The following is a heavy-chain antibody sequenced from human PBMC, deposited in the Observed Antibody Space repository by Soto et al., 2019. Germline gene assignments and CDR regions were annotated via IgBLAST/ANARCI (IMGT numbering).Heavy chain of an antibody. CDR1: GFTFSSYW. V-gene: IGHV3-7*01. Sequence: SLRLSCAASGFTFSSYWMSWVRQAPGKGLEWVANIKQDGSEKYYVDSVKGRLTIFRDNAKNSLYLQMNSLRAEDTAVYYCARESENAYTGYSSGWFDYWGQGTLVTVSS. CDR3: ARESENAYTGYSSGWFDY. J-gene: IGHJ4*02. D-gene: IGHD6-19*01. CDR2: IKQDGSEK.